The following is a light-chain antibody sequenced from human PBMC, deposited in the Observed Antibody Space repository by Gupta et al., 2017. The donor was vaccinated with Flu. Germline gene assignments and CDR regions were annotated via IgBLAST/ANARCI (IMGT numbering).Light chain of an antibody. CDR2: KAS. J-gene: IGKJ5*01. CDR1: HSISIW. CDR3: QQYNSYSIT. Sequence: DAQITQSPSTLSASVGDRVTITCRASHSISIWLAWYQQKPGKAPKLLIYKASDLESGVPSRFSGSGSGAELTLTISSLQPDDFATYYCQQYNSYSITFGQGTRLEIK. V-gene: IGKV1-5*03.